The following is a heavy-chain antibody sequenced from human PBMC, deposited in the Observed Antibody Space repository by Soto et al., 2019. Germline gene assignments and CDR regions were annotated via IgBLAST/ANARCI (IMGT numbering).Heavy chain of an antibody. V-gene: IGHV3-33*01. J-gene: IGHJ4*02. CDR3: ARAVGPFDY. D-gene: IGHD1-26*01. Sequence: QVQLVESGGGVVQPGRSLRLSCAASGFSFSTYGMHWVRQAPGTGLEWVAVIWYDGSHKDYADSVKGRFTISRDNSKNTQYLQMNSLRVEDTAVYYCARAVGPFDYWGQGTLVAVSS. CDR2: IWYDGSHK. CDR1: GFSFSTYG.